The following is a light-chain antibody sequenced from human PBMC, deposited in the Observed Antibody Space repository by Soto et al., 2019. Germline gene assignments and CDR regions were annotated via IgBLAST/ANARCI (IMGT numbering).Light chain of an antibody. CDR1: QSVSND. V-gene: IGKV3-15*01. Sequence: EIVMTQSPGTLSVSPGERATLSCRASQSVSNDLAWIQQKPGQPPRLLIYGASTRATGIPARFTGSGFGTDFTLPISSLHPEDFAVYSCQQYNVGPGPFGQGP. CDR3: QQYNVGPGP. CDR2: GAS. J-gene: IGKJ1*01.